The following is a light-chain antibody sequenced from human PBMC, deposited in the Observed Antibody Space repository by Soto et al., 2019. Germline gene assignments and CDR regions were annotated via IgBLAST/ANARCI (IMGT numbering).Light chain of an antibody. CDR3: QSYDLSTVV. CDR1: SGSIAGNF. CDR2: EHN. Sequence: NFMLTQPHSVSESPGKTVTISCTRNSGSIAGNFVQWYQQRPGSAPAPVIYEHNQRPSGVPDRFSGSIDTSSNSASLTISGLRTEDEADYCCQSYDLSTVVFGGGTKLTVL. J-gene: IGLJ2*01. V-gene: IGLV6-57*04.